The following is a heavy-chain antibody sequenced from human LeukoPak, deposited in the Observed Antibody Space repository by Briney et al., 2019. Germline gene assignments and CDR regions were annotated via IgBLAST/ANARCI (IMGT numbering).Heavy chain of an antibody. J-gene: IGHJ4*02. CDR2: ISSNGSNE. V-gene: IGHV3-30-3*01. CDR3: ARDGSGSYLDY. CDR1: GFTFSRYP. Sequence: GGSLRLSCAASGFTFSRYPIHWVRQAPGKGLEWVAVISSNGSNEYYADSVKGRFTISRDNSKNTLFLQMNSLRPEDTAVYYCARDGSGSYLDYWGQGTLVTVSS. D-gene: IGHD3-10*01.